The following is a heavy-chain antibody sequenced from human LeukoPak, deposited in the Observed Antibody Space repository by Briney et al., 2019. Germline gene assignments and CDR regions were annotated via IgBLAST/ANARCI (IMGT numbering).Heavy chain of an antibody. CDR2: MNPNSGNT. CDR1: VYTFTGYY. V-gene: IGHV1-8*02. D-gene: IGHD1-1*01. Sequence: ASVKVSCKASVYTFTGYYMHWVRQATGQGLEWMGWMNPNSGNTGYAQKFQGRVTMTRNTSISTAYMELSSLRSEDTAVYYCARGRTHTKNGFDYWGQGTLVTVSS. J-gene: IGHJ4*02. CDR3: ARGRTHTKNGFDY.